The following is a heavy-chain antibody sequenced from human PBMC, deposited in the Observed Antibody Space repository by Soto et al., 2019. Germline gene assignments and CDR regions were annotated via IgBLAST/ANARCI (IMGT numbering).Heavy chain of an antibody. CDR3: ARNHDFWCCSNYCYQMDF. J-gene: IGHJ6*03. Sequence: SDTLSLTCTVSGGSISSYYWSWIRQLPGKGLEWIGYIYYSGSTNYNPSLKSRVTISVDTSKNQFSLKLSSVTAADTAVYYCARNHDFWCCSNYCYQMDFWSKGTSV. CDR1: GGSISSYY. CDR2: IYYSGST. D-gene: IGHD3-3*01. V-gene: IGHV4-59*08.